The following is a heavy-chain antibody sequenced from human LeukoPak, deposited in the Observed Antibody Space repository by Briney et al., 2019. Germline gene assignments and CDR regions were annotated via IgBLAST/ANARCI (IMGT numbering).Heavy chain of an antibody. CDR1: GFSFSNAW. D-gene: IGHD3-22*01. J-gene: IGHJ6*04. Sequence: SGGSLRLSCAASGFSFSNAWMNWVRQAPGKGLEWVSYISGSGSTIYYADSVKGRFTISRDNAKNSLYLQMNSLRAEDTAVYYCARGPTMKMDVWGKGTTVTVSS. V-gene: IGHV3-48*04. CDR3: ARGPTMKMDV. CDR2: ISGSGSTI.